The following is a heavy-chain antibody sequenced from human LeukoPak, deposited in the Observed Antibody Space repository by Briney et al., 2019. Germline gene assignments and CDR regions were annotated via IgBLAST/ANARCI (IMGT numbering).Heavy chain of an antibody. D-gene: IGHD1-1*01. Sequence: SETLSLTCTVSGRSISSSSCYWGWIRQPPGKGLEGIGSIYYSGSTSYNPSLESRVTISVDTSKNQFSLRLTSVTAADTAVYYCASPSPGFEPWGEGTPVTVSS. CDR3: ASPSPGFEP. V-gene: IGHV4-39*07. J-gene: IGHJ5*02. CDR2: IYYSGST. CDR1: GRSISSSSCY.